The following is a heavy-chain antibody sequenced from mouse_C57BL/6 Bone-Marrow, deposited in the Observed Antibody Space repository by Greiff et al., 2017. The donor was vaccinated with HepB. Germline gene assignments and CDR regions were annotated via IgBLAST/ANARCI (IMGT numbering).Heavy chain of an antibody. CDR1: GFTFSSYA. J-gene: IGHJ3*01. D-gene: IGHD2-10*01. CDR2: ISDGGSYT. CDR3: ARRGSYYGKGGFAY. Sequence: EVKLMESGGGLVKPGGSLKLSCAASGFTFSSYAMSWVRQTPEKRLEWVATISDGGSYTYYPDNVKGRFTISRDNAKNNLYLQMSHLKSEDTAMYYCARRGSYYGKGGFAYWGQGTLVTVSA. V-gene: IGHV5-4*03.